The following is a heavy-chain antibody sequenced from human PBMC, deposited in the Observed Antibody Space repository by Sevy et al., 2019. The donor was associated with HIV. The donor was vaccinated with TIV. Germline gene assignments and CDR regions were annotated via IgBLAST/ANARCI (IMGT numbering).Heavy chain of an antibody. D-gene: IGHD3-10*01. Sequence: ASVKVSCKASGYTFTSYGISWVRQAPGQGLEWMGWISAYNGNTNYAQKLQGRVTMTTDTSTSTAYMELRSLRSDDTAVYYFRAYGYYYGSGSYFFDYWGQGTLVTVSS. V-gene: IGHV1-18*04. J-gene: IGHJ4*02. CDR2: ISAYNGNT. CDR1: GYTFTSYG. CDR3: RAYGYYYGSGSYFFDY.